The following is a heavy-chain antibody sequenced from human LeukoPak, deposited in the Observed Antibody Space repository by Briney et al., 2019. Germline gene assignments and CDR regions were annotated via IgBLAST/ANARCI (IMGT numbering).Heavy chain of an antibody. CDR2: IIPIFGTA. D-gene: IGHD6-13*01. CDR1: GYTFTSYA. Sequence: GASVKVSCKASGYTFTSYAISWVRQAPGQGLEWMGGIIPIFGTANYAQKFQGRVTITADESTSTAYMELSSLRSEDTAVYYCARTTSPDGSSQFDYWGQGTLVTVSS. CDR3: ARTTSPDGSSQFDY. V-gene: IGHV1-69*13. J-gene: IGHJ4*02.